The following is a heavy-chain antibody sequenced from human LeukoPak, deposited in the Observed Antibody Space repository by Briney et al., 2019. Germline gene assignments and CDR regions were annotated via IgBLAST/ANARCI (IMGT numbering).Heavy chain of an antibody. CDR2: MNPNSGNT. V-gene: IGHV1-8*01. J-gene: IGHJ4*02. CDR3: ARTPAQIWFGELLIFDY. D-gene: IGHD3-10*01. CDR1: GYTFTSYD. Sequence: ASVKVSCKASGYTFTSYDINWVRQATGQGLEWMGWMNPNSGNTGYAQKFQGRVTMTRNTSISTAYMELSSLRSEDTAVYYCARTPAQIWFGELLIFDYWGQGTLVTVSS.